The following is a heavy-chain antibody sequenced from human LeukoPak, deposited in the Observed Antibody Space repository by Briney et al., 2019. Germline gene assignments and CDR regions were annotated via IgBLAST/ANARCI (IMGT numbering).Heavy chain of an antibody. Sequence: ASVKVSCKASGYTFTSYYMHWVRQAPGQGLEWMGIISPSGGSTSYAQKFQGRVTMTRDTSTSTVYMELSSLRSEDTAVYYCARERKGYYDILTGYPGGGVYYFDYWGQGTLVTVSS. D-gene: IGHD3-9*01. CDR3: ARERKGYYDILTGYPGGGVYYFDY. V-gene: IGHV1-46*01. J-gene: IGHJ4*02. CDR1: GYTFTSYY. CDR2: ISPSGGST.